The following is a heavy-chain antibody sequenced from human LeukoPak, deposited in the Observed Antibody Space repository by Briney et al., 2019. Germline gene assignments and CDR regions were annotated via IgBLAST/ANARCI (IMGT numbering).Heavy chain of an antibody. Sequence: PSETLSLTCAVYGGSFSGYYWSWIRQPPGKGLEWIGEINHSGSTNYNPSLKSRVTISVDTSKNQFSLKLGSVTAADTAVYYCARAVGGLRSWGQGTLVTVSS. CDR2: INHSGST. V-gene: IGHV4-34*01. CDR1: GGSFSGYY. J-gene: IGHJ5*02. CDR3: ARAVGGLRS.